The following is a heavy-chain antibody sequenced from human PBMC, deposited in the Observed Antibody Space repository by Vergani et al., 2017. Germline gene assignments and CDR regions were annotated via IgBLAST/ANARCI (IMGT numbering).Heavy chain of an antibody. CDR2: IYPADSDT. J-gene: IGHJ4*02. V-gene: IGHV5-51*01. CDR1: EYSFGNYW. CDR3: ARHTTYTDS. D-gene: IGHD1-1*01. Sequence: EVVLVQSGPEMRKPGESLKISCKGSEYSFGNYWIGWVRQMPGKGLEWMGIIYPADSDTRYSPSFQGQVTISADKSISTAFLQWDSLNASDTALYYCARHTTYTDSWGQGTLVTVSS.